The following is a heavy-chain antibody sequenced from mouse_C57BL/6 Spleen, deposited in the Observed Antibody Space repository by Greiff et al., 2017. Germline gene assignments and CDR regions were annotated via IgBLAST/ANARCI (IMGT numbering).Heavy chain of an antibody. CDR2: ISSGSSTI. Sequence: EVQLVESGGGLVKPGGSLKLSCAASGFTFSDYGMHWVRQAPEKGLEWVAYISSGSSTIYYADTVKGRFTISRDNTKNTRILQMTSLRSEDTAMYYCARNYAMDYWGQGTSVTVSS. J-gene: IGHJ4*01. CDR3: ARNYAMDY. V-gene: IGHV5-17*01. CDR1: GFTFSDYG.